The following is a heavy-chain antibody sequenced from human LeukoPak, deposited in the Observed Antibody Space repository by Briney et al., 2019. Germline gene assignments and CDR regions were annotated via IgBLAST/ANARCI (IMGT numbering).Heavy chain of an antibody. CDR2: IYYSGST. D-gene: IGHD5-12*01. V-gene: IGHV4-59*08. CDR3: ARHGGESIVAMILHAFDI. CDR1: GGSISSYS. J-gene: IGHJ3*02. Sequence: SETLSLTCTISGGSISSYSWSWIRQPPGKGLEWIGSIYYSGSTNYNPSLKSRVTMSVDTSKNHFSLKLSSVTAADTAVYYCARHGGESIVAMILHAFDIWGQGTMVTVSS.